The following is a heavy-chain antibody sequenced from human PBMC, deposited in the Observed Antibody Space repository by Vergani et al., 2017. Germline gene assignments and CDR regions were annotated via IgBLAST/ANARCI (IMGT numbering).Heavy chain of an antibody. CDR2: IHPADSDT. D-gene: IGHD3-22*01. CDR3: ARLYGRDSSGSKYFDY. CDR1: GYSFTNYW. V-gene: IGHV5-51*01. J-gene: IGHJ4*02. Sequence: EVQLVQSGAEVKKPGESLKISCQISGYSFTNYWIGWVRQMPGKGLEWMGIIHPADSDTRYSTSFQGQDTMWVDKSINTAYLQRSSLRASDSAMYYCARLYGRDSSGSKYFDYWGQGTLVTVSS.